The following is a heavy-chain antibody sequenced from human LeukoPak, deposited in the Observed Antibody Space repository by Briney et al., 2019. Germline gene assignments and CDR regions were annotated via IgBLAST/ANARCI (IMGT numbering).Heavy chain of an antibody. CDR2: INQDGSEK. CDR1: GFTFSSYS. J-gene: IGHJ4*01. D-gene: IGHD2-21*01. V-gene: IGHV3-7*01. Sequence: GGSLRLSCAASGFTFSSYSMCWGRRAPGKGLEWVANINQDGSEKYYVASVKGPSTLSRDNANTSLLLQMHSLRAEDTAVSYCARDPRIAVRPVFDNWGHGTLVAVSS. CDR3: ARDPRIAVRPVFDN.